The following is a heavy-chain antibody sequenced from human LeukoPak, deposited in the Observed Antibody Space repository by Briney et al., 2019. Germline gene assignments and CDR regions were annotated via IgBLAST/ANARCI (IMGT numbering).Heavy chain of an antibody. Sequence: PSETLSLTCTVSGGSISSYFWSWIRQPPGKGLEWIGYIYYTGSTNYNPSLKSRVSISVDTTKNQFSLKLSSVTAADTAVYYCARDSGGYCSSTSCYDYWGQGTLVTVSS. CDR2: IYYTGST. CDR3: ARDSGGYCSSTSCYDY. J-gene: IGHJ4*02. D-gene: IGHD2-2*01. V-gene: IGHV4-59*12. CDR1: GGSISSYF.